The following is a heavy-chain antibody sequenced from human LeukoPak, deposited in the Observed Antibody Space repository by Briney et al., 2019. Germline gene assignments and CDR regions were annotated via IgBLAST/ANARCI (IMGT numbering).Heavy chain of an antibody. D-gene: IGHD1-7*01. CDR2: ISGSGTTI. J-gene: IGHJ3*01. CDR1: GFTFTDYY. V-gene: IGHV3-11*01. CDR3: GRDFGLVGTKRSFDL. Sequence: GGSLRLSCAASGFTFTDYYMGWIRQAPGKGLEWLSYISGSGTTIFYADSVKGRFTISRNNAKNSVNLQMNSLRAEDTAVYYCGRDFGLVGTKRSFDLWGQGTMVTVSS.